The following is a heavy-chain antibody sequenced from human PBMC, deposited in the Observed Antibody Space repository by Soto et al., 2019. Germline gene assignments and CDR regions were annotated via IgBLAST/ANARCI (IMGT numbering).Heavy chain of an antibody. J-gene: IGHJ4*02. CDR2: IYYSGST. CDR3: ARQRAPYGDFDY. V-gene: IGHV4-59*08. CDR1: GGSISSYY. D-gene: IGHD4-17*01. Sequence: SETLSLTCTVSGGSISSYYWSWIRQPPGKGLEWIGYIYYSGSTNYNPSLKSRVTISVDTPKNQFSLKLSSVTAADPAVYYCARQRAPYGDFDYWGQGTLVTVSS.